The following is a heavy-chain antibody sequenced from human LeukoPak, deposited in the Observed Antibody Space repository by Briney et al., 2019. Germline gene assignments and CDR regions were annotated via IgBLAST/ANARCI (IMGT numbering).Heavy chain of an antibody. CDR3: ARRGLPGIAVAGTGWFDP. CDR2: IYYSGST. CDR1: GGSITSYY. D-gene: IGHD6-19*01. V-gene: IGHV4-59*08. Sequence: PSETLSLTCTVSGGSITSYYWGWIRQPPGKGLEWIGYIYYSGSTNYNPSLRSRVTISVDTSKNQFSLKLSSVTAADTAVYYCARRGLPGIAVAGTGWFDPWGQGTLVTVSS. J-gene: IGHJ5*02.